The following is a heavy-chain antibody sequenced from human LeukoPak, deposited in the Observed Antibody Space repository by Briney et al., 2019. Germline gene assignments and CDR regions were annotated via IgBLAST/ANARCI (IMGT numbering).Heavy chain of an antibody. CDR2: MNPNSGNT. CDR3: ARGKRILWFGELLCPLDP. D-gene: IGHD3-10*01. V-gene: IGHV1-8*01. Sequence: GASVKVSCKASGYTFTSYDINWVRQATGQGLEWMGWMNPNSGNTGYAQKFQGRVTMTRNTSISTAYMELSSLRSEDTAVYYCARGKRILWFGELLCPLDPWGQGTLVTVSS. J-gene: IGHJ5*02. CDR1: GYTFTSYD.